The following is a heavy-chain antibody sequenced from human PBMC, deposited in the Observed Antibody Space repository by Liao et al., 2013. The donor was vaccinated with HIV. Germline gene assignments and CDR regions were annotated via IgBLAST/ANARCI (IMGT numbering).Heavy chain of an antibody. D-gene: IGHD2-15*01. J-gene: IGHJ3*02. CDR3: ARFEEGVVVAASRTFDI. CDR1: GGSISSDSHY. V-gene: IGHV4-61*02. CDR2: IYNSGST. Sequence: QVQLQESGPGLVKPSQTLSLTCTVSGGSISSDSHYWSWIRQPAGKGLEWIGRIYNSGSTNYNPSLKSRGTNYNPSLKSRVTISVDTSKNQFSLRLSSVTAADTAVYFCARFEEGVVVAASRTFDIWGQGTMVTVSA.